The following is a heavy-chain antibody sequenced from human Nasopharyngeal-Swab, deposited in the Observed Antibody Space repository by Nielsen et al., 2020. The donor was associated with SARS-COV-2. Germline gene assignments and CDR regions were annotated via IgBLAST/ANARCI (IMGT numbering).Heavy chain of an antibody. CDR3: ARSVDYGDYFDY. Sequence: ASVKVSCKASGYNFTTYDFNWVRQATGQGLEWMGWMNPNSGNTGYAQKLQGRVTMTTDTSTSTAYMELRSLRSDDTAVYYCARSVDYGDYFDYWGQGTQVTVSS. CDR1: GYNFTTYD. D-gene: IGHD4-17*01. CDR2: MNPNSGNT. V-gene: IGHV1-8*01. J-gene: IGHJ4*02.